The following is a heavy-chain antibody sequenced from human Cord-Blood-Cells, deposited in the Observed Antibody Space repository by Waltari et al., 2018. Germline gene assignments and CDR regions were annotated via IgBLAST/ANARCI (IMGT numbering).Heavy chain of an antibody. CDR3: ARMVATIEYYYMDV. V-gene: IGHV4-34*01. D-gene: IGHD5-12*01. CDR2: INHSGST. CDR1: GGSFSGYY. Sequence: QVQLQQWGAGLLKPSETLSLTCAVYGGSFSGYYWSWIRQPPGKGLAWIGEINHSGSTNYNPSLKSRVTISVDTSKNQFSLKLSSVTAADTAVYYCARMVATIEYYYMDVWGKGTTVTVSS. J-gene: IGHJ6*03.